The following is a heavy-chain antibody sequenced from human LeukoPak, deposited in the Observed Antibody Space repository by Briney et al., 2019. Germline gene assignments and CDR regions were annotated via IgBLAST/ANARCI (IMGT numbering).Heavy chain of an antibody. J-gene: IGHJ4*02. CDR3: ARDQRVTGRPDIDY. D-gene: IGHD6-6*01. Sequence: GGSLSLSCAVSGFTFRNHWMHWVRQTPGKGLVWVSRISSEGSSTTYADSVKGRFTISRDTAKNTLYLQMNNLRAEDTAMYYCARDQRVTGRPDIDYWGQGTLVIVSS. V-gene: IGHV3-74*03. CDR2: ISSEGSST. CDR1: GFTFRNHW.